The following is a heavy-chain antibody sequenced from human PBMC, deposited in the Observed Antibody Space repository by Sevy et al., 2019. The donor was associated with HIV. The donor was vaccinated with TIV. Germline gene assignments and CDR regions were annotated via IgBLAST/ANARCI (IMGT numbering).Heavy chain of an antibody. CDR3: ARGPLRYCTSTSCYEGDYYYYGMDV. Sequence: GGSLRLSCAASGFTFSNYGIHWVRQPPGKGLELVAVIWSDGNKKYYADSVKGRFTISRDNSKNTLFLQMNSLRAEDTAVYYCARGPLRYCTSTSCYEGDYYYYGMDVWGQGTTVTVSS. CDR2: IWSDGNKK. J-gene: IGHJ6*02. V-gene: IGHV3-33*01. D-gene: IGHD2-2*01. CDR1: GFTFSNYG.